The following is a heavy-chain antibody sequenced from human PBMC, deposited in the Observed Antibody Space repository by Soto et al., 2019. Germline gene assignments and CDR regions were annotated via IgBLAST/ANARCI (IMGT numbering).Heavy chain of an antibody. CDR2: INHSGST. Sequence: SETLSLNCGVHGGSFSGYYWTWIRQPPGKGLEWIGEINHSGSTSYNPSLKSRVTISVDMSKNQISLKVNSVTAADTAVYYCARGRRGYYFMDVWGKGTTVTVSS. V-gene: IGHV4-34*01. D-gene: IGHD3-10*01. CDR3: ARGRRGYYFMDV. J-gene: IGHJ6*03. CDR1: GGSFSGYY.